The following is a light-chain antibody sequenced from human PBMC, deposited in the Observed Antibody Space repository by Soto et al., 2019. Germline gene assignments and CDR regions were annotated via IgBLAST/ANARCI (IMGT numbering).Light chain of an antibody. CDR1: QSVSSSY. V-gene: IGKV3-20*01. J-gene: IGKJ1*01. CDR2: GAS. CDR3: QQYGNSPRT. Sequence: EIVLTQSPGTLSLSPGERATLSCRASQSVSSSYLAWYQQKPGQAPRLLIYGASSRATGIPDRFSGSGSGTDFTLTISRLEPEDFAVYYCQQYGNSPRTFGQVTKADIK.